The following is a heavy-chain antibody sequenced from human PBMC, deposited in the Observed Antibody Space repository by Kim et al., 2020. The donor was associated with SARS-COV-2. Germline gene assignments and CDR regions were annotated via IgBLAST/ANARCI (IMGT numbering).Heavy chain of an antibody. CDR1: GFTFSSYS. V-gene: IGHV3-23*01. J-gene: IGHJ6*02. CDR3: AKDPSPSFCSGDCYSV. CDR2: ISGNGYSI. D-gene: IGHD2-21*02. Sequence: GGSLRLSCAASGFTFSSYSMSWVRQAPGKGLDWVSVISGNGYSIYYTDSLKGRFTISRDNSKNTLYLQMNSLRAEDTAVYYCAKDPSPSFCSGDCYSVWGQGTTVTVS.